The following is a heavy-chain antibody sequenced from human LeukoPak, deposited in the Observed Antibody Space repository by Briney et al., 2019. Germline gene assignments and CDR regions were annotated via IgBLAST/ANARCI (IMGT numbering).Heavy chain of an antibody. Sequence: SETLSLTCTVSGGSISSYYWSWIRQPPGKGLEWIGYIYYSGSTNYNPSLKSRVTISVDTSKNQFSLKLSSLTAADTAVYYCAREAPNLGFDYWGQGTLVTVSS. CDR1: GGSISSYY. CDR2: IYYSGST. J-gene: IGHJ4*02. D-gene: IGHD1-1*01. CDR3: AREAPNLGFDY. V-gene: IGHV4-59*01.